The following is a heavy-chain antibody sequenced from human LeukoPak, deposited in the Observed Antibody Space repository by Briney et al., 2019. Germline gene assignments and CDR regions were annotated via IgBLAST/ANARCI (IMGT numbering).Heavy chain of an antibody. D-gene: IGHD3-3*02. CDR1: GYIFTNNA. V-gene: IGHV7-4-1*02. Sequence: GASVKVSCKASGYIFTNNAMNWVRQAPGQGLEWMGWINTNTRNPTYAQGFTGRFVFSLDTSVSTAYLQISSLKAEDTAVYYCARIRAPRSFGHRESDYWGQGTLVTVSS. CDR3: ARIRAPRSFGHRESDY. J-gene: IGHJ4*02. CDR2: INTNTRNP.